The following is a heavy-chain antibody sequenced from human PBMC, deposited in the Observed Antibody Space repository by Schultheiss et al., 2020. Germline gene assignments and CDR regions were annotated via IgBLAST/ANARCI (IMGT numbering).Heavy chain of an antibody. CDR3: ARVGAPEDY. CDR1: GGSFSGYY. Sequence: SETLSLTCAVYGGSFSGYYWSWIRQPPGKGLEWIGYIYYSGSTNYNPFLKSRVTISVDTSKNQFSLKLSSVTAADTAVYYCARVGAPEDYRGKGTLVTVSS. CDR2: IYYSGST. J-gene: IGHJ4*02. V-gene: IGHV4-34*11. D-gene: IGHD4/OR15-4a*01.